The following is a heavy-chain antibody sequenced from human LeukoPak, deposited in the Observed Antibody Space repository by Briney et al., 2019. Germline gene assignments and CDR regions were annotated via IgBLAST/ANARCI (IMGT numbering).Heavy chain of an antibody. D-gene: IGHD2-2*01. CDR3: ARVVVVSDAFYYYYMDV. CDR2: IKDSGST. Sequence: SETLSLTCTVSGGSIRSYYWTWIRQPPGKGLEWIGYIKDSGSTNYNPSLQSRVTISVDTSKNQFSLKLTSVTAADTALYYCARVVVVSDAFYYYYMDVWGKGTTVTVSS. CDR1: GGSIRSYY. V-gene: IGHV4-59*01. J-gene: IGHJ6*03.